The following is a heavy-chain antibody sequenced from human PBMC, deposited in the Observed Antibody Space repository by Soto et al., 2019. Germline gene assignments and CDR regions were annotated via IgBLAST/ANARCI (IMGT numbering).Heavy chain of an antibody. CDR1: GVPFSGYY. J-gene: IGHJ4*01. D-gene: IGHD1-26*01. CDR2: INHSGNT. CDR3: ANLIVFHSSYYHDY. Sequence: SDTLSLTCAVSGVPFSGYYWSWIRHSPGKGLEWIGEINHSGNTNYTPSLKRRVTMLVDTSKNQFSLSLSSVTAADTAVYYCANLIVFHSSYYHDYWGHGTLVTVSP. V-gene: IGHV4-34*01.